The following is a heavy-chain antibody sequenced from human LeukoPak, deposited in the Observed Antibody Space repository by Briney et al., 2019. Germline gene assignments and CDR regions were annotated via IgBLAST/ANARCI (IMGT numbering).Heavy chain of an antibody. CDR3: ARESVGATYFDY. Sequence: GGSLRLSCAASGFTFSNYVLTWVRQGPGKGLECVSAISGGGGSTFYADAVKGRFTISRDNSKNTLYLQMNSLRADDTAVYYCARESVGATYFDYWGQGTLVTVSS. V-gene: IGHV3-23*01. J-gene: IGHJ4*02. CDR2: ISGGGGST. D-gene: IGHD1-26*01. CDR1: GFTFSNYV.